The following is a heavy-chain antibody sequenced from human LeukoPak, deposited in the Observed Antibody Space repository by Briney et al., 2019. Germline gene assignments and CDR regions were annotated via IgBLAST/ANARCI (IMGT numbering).Heavy chain of an antibody. CDR1: GYTFTRYD. CDR3: ASAYCGGDCYYLLDY. D-gene: IGHD2-21*02. CDR2: INPNSGGT. Sequence: ASVKVSCKASGYTFTRYDINWVRQAPGQGLEWMGWINPNSGGTNYAQKFQGRVTMTRDTSISTAYMELSRLRSDDTAVYYCASAYCGGDCYYLLDYWGQGTLVTVSS. V-gene: IGHV1-2*02. J-gene: IGHJ4*02.